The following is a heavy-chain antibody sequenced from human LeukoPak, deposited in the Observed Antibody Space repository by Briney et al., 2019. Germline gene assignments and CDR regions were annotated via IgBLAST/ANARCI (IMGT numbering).Heavy chain of an antibody. D-gene: IGHD1-20*01. Sequence: GASVKVSCKASRYTFTSYDINWVRQATGQGPEWMGWMNPNSGNTGYAQKFQGRVTMTRNTSISTAYMELSSLRSEDTAVYYCARVGRITGALGTGFDPWGQGTLVTVSS. CDR3: ARVGRITGALGTGFDP. CDR1: RYTFTSYD. CDR2: MNPNSGNT. V-gene: IGHV1-8*01. J-gene: IGHJ5*02.